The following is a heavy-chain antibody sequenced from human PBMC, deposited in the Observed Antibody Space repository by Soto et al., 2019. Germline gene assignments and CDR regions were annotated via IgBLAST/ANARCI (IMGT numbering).Heavy chain of an antibody. CDR2: ISGSGGST. V-gene: IGHV3-23*01. CDR1: GFTFSIYA. J-gene: IGHJ6*02. Sequence: GGSLRLSCAASGFTFSIYAMSWVRQAPGKGLEWVSAISGSGGSTYYADSVKGRFAISRDNSKNTLYLQMNSLRAEDTAVYYCAKDFGGRGAHYYYGMDVWGQGTTVTVSS. CDR3: AKDFGGRGAHYYYGMDV. D-gene: IGHD3-10*01.